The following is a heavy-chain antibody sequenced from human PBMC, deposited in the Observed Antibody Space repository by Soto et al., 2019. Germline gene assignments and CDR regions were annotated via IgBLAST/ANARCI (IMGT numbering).Heavy chain of an antibody. Sequence: GASVKVSCKASGYTFTSYAMHWVRQAPGQRLEWKGWINTGNGNTKYSQKFQGRVTITRDTSASTAYMELSSLRFEYTAVYYCARDLGGWPDYWGQGTLVTVSS. J-gene: IGHJ4*02. CDR1: GYTFTSYA. D-gene: IGHD2-15*01. V-gene: IGHV1-3*04. CDR2: INTGNGNT. CDR3: ARDLGGWPDY.